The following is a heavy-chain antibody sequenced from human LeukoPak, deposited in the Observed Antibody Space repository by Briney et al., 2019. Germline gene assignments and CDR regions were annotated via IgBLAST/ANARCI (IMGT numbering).Heavy chain of an antibody. Sequence: GGSLRLSCAASGFTFSSYAMSWVRQAPGKGLEWVSAISGSGGSTYYADSVKGRFTISRDNSKDTLYLQMNSLRAEDTAVYYCAKVRAPIILRFLEWVIDYWGQGTLVTVSS. CDR1: GFTFSSYA. CDR3: AKVRAPIILRFLEWVIDY. V-gene: IGHV3-23*01. D-gene: IGHD3-3*01. J-gene: IGHJ4*02. CDR2: ISGSGGST.